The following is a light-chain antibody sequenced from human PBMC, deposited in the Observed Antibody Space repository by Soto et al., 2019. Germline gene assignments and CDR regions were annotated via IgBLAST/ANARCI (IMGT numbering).Light chain of an antibody. CDR1: SRDVGGSNY. J-gene: IGLJ1*01. V-gene: IGLV2-14*01. Sequence: QSVLIQPASGSGSPGRSITISCTGTSRDVGGSNYVSWYQDHPHRARKLLIYEGNYRPSGVSSRFSGSKSGNTASLTISGLQAEDEADYYCSSYTSSNTLEVFGGGTKVTVL. CDR2: EGN. CDR3: SSYTSSNTLEV.